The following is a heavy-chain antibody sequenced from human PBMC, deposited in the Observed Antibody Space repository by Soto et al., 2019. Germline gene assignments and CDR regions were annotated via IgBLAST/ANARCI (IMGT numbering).Heavy chain of an antibody. CDR3: AKNAYENRGYRFDL. D-gene: IGHD3-22*01. V-gene: IGHV3-23*01. J-gene: IGHJ5*02. CDR2: VTGSGGST. Sequence: PGGPLRLSSAASGCTFSSPAMTWVRQDTGKGLEWVSTVTGSGGSTYYADSVKGRFTVSRDNSQNTLYLQMSSLRAEDTAVYYCAKNAYENRGYRFDLWGRGTLVTVSS. CDR1: GCTFSSPA.